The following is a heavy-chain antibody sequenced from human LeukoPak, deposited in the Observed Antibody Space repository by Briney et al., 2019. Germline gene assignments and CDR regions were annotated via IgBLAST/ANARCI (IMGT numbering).Heavy chain of an antibody. CDR3: ARRSGSDFWSGYHYYYYMDV. J-gene: IGHJ6*03. CDR1: GGSISSYY. D-gene: IGHD3-3*01. CDR2: IYTSGST. V-gene: IGHV4-4*07. Sequence: SETLSLTCTVSGGSISSYYWSWIRQPAGKGLEWIGRIYTSGSTNYNPSLKSRVTISVDTSKNQFSLKLSSVTAADTAVYYCARRSGSDFWSGYHYYYYMDVWGKGTTVTVSS.